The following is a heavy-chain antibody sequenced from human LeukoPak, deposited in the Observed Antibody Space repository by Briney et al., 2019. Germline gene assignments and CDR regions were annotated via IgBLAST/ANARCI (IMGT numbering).Heavy chain of an antibody. CDR2: INSNGRST. V-gene: IGHV3-74*01. CDR1: GFSFSSYW. CDR3: TRDVWGDRDNYFDC. J-gene: IGHJ4*02. D-gene: IGHD2-8*01. Sequence: GGSLRLSCAASGFSFSSYWMHWVRHAPGKGLVWVSRINSNGRSTIYADSVKGRFTISRDNAKNTLYLEMNNLRAEDTAVYYCTRDVWGDRDNYFDCWGQGTLVTVSS.